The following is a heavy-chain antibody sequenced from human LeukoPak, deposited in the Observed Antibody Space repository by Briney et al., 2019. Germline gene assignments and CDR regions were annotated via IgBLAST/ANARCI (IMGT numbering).Heavy chain of an antibody. Sequence: WGSLRLSCAASGFTFSSYAMSWVRQAPGKGLEWVSAISGSGGSTYYADSVKGRFTISRDNSKNTLYLQMNSLRAEDTAVYYCAKEHCSGGSCYPSRWGQGTPVTVSS. D-gene: IGHD2-15*01. CDR1: GFTFSSYA. J-gene: IGHJ4*02. V-gene: IGHV3-23*01. CDR2: ISGSGGST. CDR3: AKEHCSGGSCYPSR.